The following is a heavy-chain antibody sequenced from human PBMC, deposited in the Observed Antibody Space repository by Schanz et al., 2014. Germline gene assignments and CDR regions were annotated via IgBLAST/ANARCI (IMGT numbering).Heavy chain of an antibody. D-gene: IGHD2-21*02. CDR3: VYVRRRDNESDCSSPRHDAFDV. V-gene: IGHV3-23*04. J-gene: IGHJ3*01. CDR1: GFTFSSYA. CDR2: ISGSGGST. Sequence: VQLVDSGGGLVKPGGSLRLSCAASGFTFSSYAMSWVRQAPGKGLEWVSAISGSGGSTYYADSVKGRFIISRDNSKNNPNKPMNRQRNDERAEDSGVYVRRRDNESDCSSPRHDAFDVWGQGTVVTVSS.